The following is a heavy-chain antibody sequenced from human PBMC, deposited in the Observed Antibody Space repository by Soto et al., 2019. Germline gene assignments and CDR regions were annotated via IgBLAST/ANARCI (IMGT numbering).Heavy chain of an antibody. Sequence: GGSLRLSCAASGFTFSSYGMHWVRQAPGKGLEWVAVIWYDGSNKYYADSVKGRFTISRDNSKNTLYLQMNSLRAEDTAGYYCARDPRPSIAALIGGGFYYYYGMDVWGQGTTVPVSS. CDR2: IWYDGSNK. J-gene: IGHJ6*02. D-gene: IGHD6-6*01. CDR3: ARDPRPSIAALIGGGFYYYYGMDV. V-gene: IGHV3-33*08. CDR1: GFTFSSYG.